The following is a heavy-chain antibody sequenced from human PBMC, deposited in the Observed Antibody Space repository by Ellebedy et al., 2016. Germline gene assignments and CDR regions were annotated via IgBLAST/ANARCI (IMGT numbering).Heavy chain of an antibody. D-gene: IGHD2-2*01. V-gene: IGHV3-30-3*01. CDR3: AKDKIPVRVYYYMDV. CDR1: GFTFSSYA. J-gene: IGHJ6*03. CDR2: ISYDGSNK. Sequence: GGSLRLXXAASGFTFSSYAMHWVRQAPGKGLEWVAVISYDGSNKYYADSVKGRFTISRDNAKKSLYLQMNSLRTEDTALYYCAKDKIPVRVYYYMDVWGKGTTVTVSS.